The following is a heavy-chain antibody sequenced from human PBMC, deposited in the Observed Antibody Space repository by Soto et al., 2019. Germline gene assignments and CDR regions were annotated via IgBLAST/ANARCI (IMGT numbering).Heavy chain of an antibody. CDR3: TRWGPDYGSGSYNYYYSGMDV. CDR1: GGSISSGGYY. V-gene: IGHV4-31*03. CDR2: IYYNGNT. Sequence: SETLSLTCTVSGGSISSGGYYWTWIRQYPGKGLEWIGYIYYNGNTYYNSSLKSRAIISVDTSKDQFSLQLNSVTPEDTAVYYCTRWGPDYGSGSYNYYYSGMDVWGQGTTVTVSS. J-gene: IGHJ6*02. D-gene: IGHD3-10*01.